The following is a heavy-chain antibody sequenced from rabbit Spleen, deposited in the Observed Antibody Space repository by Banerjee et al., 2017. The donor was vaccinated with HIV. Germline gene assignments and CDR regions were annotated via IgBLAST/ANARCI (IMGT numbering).Heavy chain of an antibody. V-gene: IGHV1S45*01. CDR2: IYVGNDST. CDR1: GVSFSSSCW. Sequence: QQQLEESGGGLVQPGTSLTLTCTASGVSFSSSCWICWVRQAPGKGLEWIACIYVGNDSTYYASWVNGRFTISKTSSTTVTLQMTSLTVADTATYFCARDDRGGWGGDGDLTENKLWGPGTLVTVS. D-gene: IGHD4-1*01. CDR3: ARDDRGGWGGDGDLTENKL. J-gene: IGHJ4*01.